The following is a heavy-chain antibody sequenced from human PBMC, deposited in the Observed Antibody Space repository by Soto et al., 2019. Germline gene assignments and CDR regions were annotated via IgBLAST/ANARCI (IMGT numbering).Heavy chain of an antibody. Sequence: QVQLVQSGAEVKKPGASVKVSCKASGYTFTSYAMHWVRQAPGQRLEWMGWINAGNGNTNYSQKFQGRVTITRDTSASTAYMELSSLRSEDTAVYYCARWSLARVDYWGQGTLVTVSS. CDR3: ARWSLARVDY. J-gene: IGHJ4*02. V-gene: IGHV1-3*01. CDR2: INAGNGNT. CDR1: GYTFTSYA.